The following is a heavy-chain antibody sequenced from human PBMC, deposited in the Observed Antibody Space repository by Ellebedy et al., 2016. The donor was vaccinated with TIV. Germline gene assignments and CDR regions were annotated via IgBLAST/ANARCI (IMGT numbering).Heavy chain of an antibody. Sequence: PGGSLRLSCAASGFTFSSYWMYWVRQAPGKGLVWVSRINSDGSSTTYADSVKGRFTISRDEAKNTLYLQMDSLGAEDTAVYYCARGDGGNILRYWGQGTPVTVSS. CDR1: GFTFSSYW. CDR3: ARGDGGNILRY. J-gene: IGHJ4*02. D-gene: IGHD2-21*01. CDR2: INSDGSST. V-gene: IGHV3-74*01.